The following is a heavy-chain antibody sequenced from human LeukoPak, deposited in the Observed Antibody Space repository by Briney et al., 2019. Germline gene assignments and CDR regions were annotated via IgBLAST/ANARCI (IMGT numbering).Heavy chain of an antibody. J-gene: IGHJ4*02. Sequence: GGSLRLSCAASGFTFSSYAMTWVRQAPGKGLEWVAIISYDGTNKYYADSVRGRFTISRDNSKNALYLQMNSLRAEDTAVYYCARDFGWLSGFDNWGQGTLVTVSS. D-gene: IGHD3-9*01. V-gene: IGHV3-30-3*01. CDR2: ISYDGTNK. CDR1: GFTFSSYA. CDR3: ARDFGWLSGFDN.